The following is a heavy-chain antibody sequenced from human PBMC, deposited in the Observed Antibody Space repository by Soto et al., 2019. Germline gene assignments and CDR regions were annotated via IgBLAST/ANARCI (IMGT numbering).Heavy chain of an antibody. V-gene: IGHV3-13*01. CDR1: GFTFSSYD. CDR3: AREGERGSGDSVDALDI. Sequence: EVELVESGVGLVQPGGSLRLSCAASGFTFSSYDMHWVRQATGKGLEWVSAIDIGGNTFYPGSVQGRFTISRENGKNSLYLQMNNLRAGDTAVYYCAREGERGSGDSVDALDIWGPGTLVTVSS. D-gene: IGHD1-1*01. J-gene: IGHJ3*02. CDR2: IDIGGNT.